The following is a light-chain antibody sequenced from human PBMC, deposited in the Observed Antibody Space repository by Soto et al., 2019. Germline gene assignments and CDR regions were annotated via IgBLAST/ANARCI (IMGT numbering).Light chain of an antibody. J-gene: IGLJ2*01. CDR2: AVT. CDR1: SSDVGGYDY. V-gene: IGLV2-14*03. CDR3: SPYTSSGTVL. Sequence: QSALTQPASVSGSPGQSITISCTGTSSDVGGYDYVCWYQQHPGKAPKLIIYAVTNRPSGVSNRFSGSKSGNTASLSISGLQAEDEADYYCSPYTSSGTVLFGGGTKLTVL.